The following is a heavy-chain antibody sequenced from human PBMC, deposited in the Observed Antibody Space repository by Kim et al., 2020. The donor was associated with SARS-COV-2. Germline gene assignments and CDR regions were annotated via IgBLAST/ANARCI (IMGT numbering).Heavy chain of an antibody. CDR2: INSDGSST. CDR3: ARDPRGSSWYYYYYGMDV. J-gene: IGHJ6*02. Sequence: GGSLRLSCAASGFTFSSYWMHWVRQAPGKGLVWVSRINSDGSSTSYADSVKGRFTISRDNAKNTLYLQMNSLRAEDTAVYYCARDPRGSSWYYYYYGMDVSGQGTTVTVS. V-gene: IGHV3-74*01. D-gene: IGHD6-13*01. CDR1: GFTFSSYW.